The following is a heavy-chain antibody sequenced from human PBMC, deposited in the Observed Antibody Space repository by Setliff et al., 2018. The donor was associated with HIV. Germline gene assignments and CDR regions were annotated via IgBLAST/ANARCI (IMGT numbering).Heavy chain of an antibody. J-gene: IGHJ4*02. Sequence: GASVKVSCKASGDAFSRYAISWVRQAPGRGLEWMGGIVPILGPANYAQKFQGRVTITTDESTYTAYMELSSLTSEDTAVYYCARVTTSGRGSYLYWGQGTLVTVSS. CDR2: IVPILGPA. CDR1: GDAFSRYA. CDR3: ARVTTSGRGSYLY. D-gene: IGHD1-26*01. V-gene: IGHV1-69*05.